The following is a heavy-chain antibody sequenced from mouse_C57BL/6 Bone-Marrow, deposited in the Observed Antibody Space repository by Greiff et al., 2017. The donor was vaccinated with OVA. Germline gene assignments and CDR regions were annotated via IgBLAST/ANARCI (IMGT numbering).Heavy chain of an antibody. V-gene: IGHV1-55*01. CDR3: ARKGYYYGSRDFDY. Sequence: QVQLQQPGAELVKPGASVKMSCKASGYTFTSYWITWVKQRPGQGLEWIGDIYPGSGSTNYNEKFKSKATLTVDTSSSTAYMQLSSLTSEDSAVYYCARKGYYYGSRDFDYWGQGTTLTVSS. CDR1: GYTFTSYW. D-gene: IGHD1-1*01. J-gene: IGHJ2*01. CDR2: IYPGSGST.